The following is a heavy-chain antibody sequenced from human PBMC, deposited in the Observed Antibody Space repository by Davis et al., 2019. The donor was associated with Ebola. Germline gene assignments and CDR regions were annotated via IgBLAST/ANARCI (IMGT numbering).Heavy chain of an antibody. CDR1: GGSISSGGYY. CDR3: ARGHGDYGNDAFDI. D-gene: IGHD4-17*01. CDR2: IYYSGST. V-gene: IGHV4-61*08. Sequence: MPSETLSLTCSVAGGSISSGGYYWNWIRQPPGKGLQWIGYIYYSGSTNYNPSLKSRVTISVDTSKNQFSLKLSSVTAADTAVYYCARGHGDYGNDAFDIWGQGTMVTVSS. J-gene: IGHJ3*02.